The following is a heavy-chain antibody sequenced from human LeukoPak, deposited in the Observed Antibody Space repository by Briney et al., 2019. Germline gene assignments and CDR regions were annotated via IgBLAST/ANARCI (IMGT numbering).Heavy chain of an antibody. J-gene: IGHJ4*02. CDR1: GGSISSYY. D-gene: IGHD6-19*01. Sequence: PSETLSLTCTVSGGSISSYYWSWIRQPPGKGLEWIGYIYYSGSTNYNPSLKSRVTISVDTSKNQFSLKLSSVTAADTAVYYCARMTGGWYITRGFDYWGQGTLVTVSS. CDR2: IYYSGST. V-gene: IGHV4-59*01. CDR3: ARMTGGWYITRGFDY.